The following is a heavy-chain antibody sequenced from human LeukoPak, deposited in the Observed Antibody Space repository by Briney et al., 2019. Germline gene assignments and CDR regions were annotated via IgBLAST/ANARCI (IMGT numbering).Heavy chain of an antibody. CDR2: IKQDGSVK. D-gene: IGHD2-15*01. V-gene: IGHV3-7*04. Sequence: GGSLRLSCAASGFTFSNFWMNWVRQAPGKGLEWVANIKQDGSVKHYVDSVKGRFTISRDNSKNTLSLQMNSLRAEDTAVYYCARGAVMVALEYFDYWGQGTLVTVSS. CDR1: GFTFSNFW. J-gene: IGHJ4*02. CDR3: ARGAVMVALEYFDY.